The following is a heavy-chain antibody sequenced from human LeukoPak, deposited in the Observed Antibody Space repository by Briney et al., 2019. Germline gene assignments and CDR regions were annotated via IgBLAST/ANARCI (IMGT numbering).Heavy chain of an antibody. D-gene: IGHD3-22*01. J-gene: IGHJ4*02. CDR3: ARLSYDGSGYRPDY. V-gene: IGHV4-59*08. CDR2: IFNSGTT. Sequence: SETLSLTCTVSGGSISSYYWNWFRQPPGKGLGWIGWIFNSGTTNYNPSLRSRVTISVDTSKTQFSLKLNSVSAADTAVYYCARLSYDGSGYRPDYWGQGTLVTVTS. CDR1: GGSISSYY.